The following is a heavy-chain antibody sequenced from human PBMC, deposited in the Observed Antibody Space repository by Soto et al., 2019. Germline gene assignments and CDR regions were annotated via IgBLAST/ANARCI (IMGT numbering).Heavy chain of an antibody. CDR3: ARDLAVGLVDY. J-gene: IGHJ4*02. D-gene: IGHD6-19*01. Sequence: ASVKVSCKASGYTFTSYGISWVRQAPGQGPEWMGWISAYNGNTKYAQKLQGRVTMTTDTSTSTAYMEGRSLRSDDTAVYYCARDLAVGLVDYWGQGTLVTVSS. V-gene: IGHV1-18*01. CDR2: ISAYNGNT. CDR1: GYTFTSYG.